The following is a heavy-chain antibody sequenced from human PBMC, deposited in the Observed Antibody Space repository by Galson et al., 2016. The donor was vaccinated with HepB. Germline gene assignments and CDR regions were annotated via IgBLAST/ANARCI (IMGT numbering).Heavy chain of an antibody. Sequence: SETLSLTCAVSGGSFSGYYCSWIRQSPGKGLEWIGEINHSGRTNYNPSFKNRVTLSVDTSKNHFSLRLSSLTAADTAVYYCARGPREIQVWFSTPPPTSYHNAMDVWGQGTMVSVSS. CDR1: GGSFSGYY. CDR3: ARGPREIQVWFSTPPPTSYHNAMDV. CDR2: INHSGRT. V-gene: IGHV4-34*01. J-gene: IGHJ6*02. D-gene: IGHD5-18*01.